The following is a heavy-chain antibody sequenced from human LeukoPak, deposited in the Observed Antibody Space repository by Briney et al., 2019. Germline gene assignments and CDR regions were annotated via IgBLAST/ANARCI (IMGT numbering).Heavy chain of an antibody. CDR2: INPNSGGT. CDR3: ARDSYYGSGRPYYYMDV. J-gene: IGHJ6*03. D-gene: IGHD3-10*01. V-gene: IGHV1-2*02. CDR1: GYTFTGYY. Sequence: GASVKVSCKASGYTFTGYYMHWVRQAPGQGLEWMGWINPNSGGTNYAQKFQGRVTMTRDTSISTAYMELSRLRSDDTAVYYCARDSYYGSGRPYYYMDVWGKGTTVTVSS.